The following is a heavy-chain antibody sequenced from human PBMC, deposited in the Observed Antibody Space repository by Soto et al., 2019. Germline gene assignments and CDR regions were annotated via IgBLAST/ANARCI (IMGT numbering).Heavy chain of an antibody. CDR1: GFTFSTYD. CDR3: AKAPTRPPPSWWYFDL. J-gene: IGHJ2*01. V-gene: IGHV3-30*18. Sequence: PGGSLRLSCAASGFTFSTYDMHWVRQAPGKGLEWVAVISYDGSYKYYADSVKGRFTISRDNSKNTLYLQMNSLRAEDTAVYYCAKAPTRPPPSWWYFDLWGRGTLVTV. CDR2: ISYDGSYK.